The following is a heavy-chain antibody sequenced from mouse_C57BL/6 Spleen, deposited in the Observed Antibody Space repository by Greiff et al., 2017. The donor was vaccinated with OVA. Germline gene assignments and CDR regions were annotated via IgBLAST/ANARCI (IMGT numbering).Heavy chain of an antibody. CDR2: IDPANGNT. J-gene: IGHJ2*01. CDR3: ARDYDGCYSDLDY. V-gene: IGHV14-3*01. Sequence: VHVKQSVAELVRPGASVKLSCTASGFTITNTYMHWVKQRPEQGLEWIGRIDPANGNTKYAPKFKGKATITADTSSNTAYLQLNSLTSEDTAIYYCARDYDGCYSDLDYWGQGTTLTVSS. D-gene: IGHD2-3*01. CDR1: GFTITNTY.